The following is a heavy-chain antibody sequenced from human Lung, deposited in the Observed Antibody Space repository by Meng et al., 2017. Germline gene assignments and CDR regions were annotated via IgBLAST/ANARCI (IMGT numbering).Heavy chain of an antibody. J-gene: IGHJ4*02. V-gene: IGHV4-34*01. CDR2: INHSGST. CDR1: GGSFSDYY. CDR3: ARGPTTMAHDFDY. Sequence: QVQLQHWGEGLLKPSETLSLTWVVSGGSFSDYYWSWIRQPPGKGLEWIGEINHSGSTNYNPSLESRATISVDTSQNNLSLKLSSVTAADSAVYYCARGPTTMAHDFDYWGQGTLVTVSS. D-gene: IGHD4-11*01.